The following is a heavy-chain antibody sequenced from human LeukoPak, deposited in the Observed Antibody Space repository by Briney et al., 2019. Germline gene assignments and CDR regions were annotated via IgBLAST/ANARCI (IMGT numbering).Heavy chain of an antibody. CDR1: GFIFSDYY. CDR3: ARIVAGGAFDI. J-gene: IGHJ3*02. Sequence: GGSLRLSCAASGFIFSDYYMSWICQAPGKGLEWVSYISSSSSYTNYADSVKGRFTISRDNAKNSLYLQMNSLRAEDTAVYYCARIVAGGAFDIWGQGTMVTVSS. CDR2: ISSSSSYT. V-gene: IGHV3-11*03. D-gene: IGHD1-26*01.